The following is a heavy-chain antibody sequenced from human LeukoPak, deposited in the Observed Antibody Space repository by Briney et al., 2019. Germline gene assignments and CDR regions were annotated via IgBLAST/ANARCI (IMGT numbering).Heavy chain of an antibody. V-gene: IGHV3-23*01. D-gene: IGHD3-9*01. CDR1: GFTFSSYA. J-gene: IGHJ4*02. CDR3: AKAYDILTGTDY. Sequence: PGGSLRLSCAASGFTFSSYAMSWVRQAPGKGLEWVSAISGGGGSTYYADSVKGRFTISRDNSKNTLYLQMNSLRAEDTAVYYCAKAYDILTGTDYWGQGTLVTVSS. CDR2: ISGGGGST.